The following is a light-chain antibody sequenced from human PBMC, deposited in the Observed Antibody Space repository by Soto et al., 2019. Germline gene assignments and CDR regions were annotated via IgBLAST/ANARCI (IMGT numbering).Light chain of an antibody. V-gene: IGLV2-23*01. CDR3: CSYAGDSAWV. CDR1: SSDVGSYIF. Sequence: QSALTQPASVSGSPGQSITISCTGTSSDVGSYIFVSWYQQHPGKAPKLMIYEGSKRPSGVSNRFSGSKSGNTASLTISGLQAEDEADYYCCSYAGDSAWVFGGGTKLTVL. J-gene: IGLJ3*02. CDR2: EGS.